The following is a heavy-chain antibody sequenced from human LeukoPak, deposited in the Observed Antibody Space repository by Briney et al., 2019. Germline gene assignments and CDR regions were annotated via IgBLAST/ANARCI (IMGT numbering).Heavy chain of an antibody. CDR3: ASSLGYGMDV. CDR1: GGSISSYY. J-gene: IGHJ6*02. V-gene: IGHV4-59*08. CDR2: IYYSGST. Sequence: PSETLSLTCTVPGGSISSYYWSWIRQPPGKGLEWIGYIYYSGSTNYNPSLKSRVTISVDTSKNQSSLKLSSVTAADTAVYYCASSLGYGMDVWGQGTTVTVSS.